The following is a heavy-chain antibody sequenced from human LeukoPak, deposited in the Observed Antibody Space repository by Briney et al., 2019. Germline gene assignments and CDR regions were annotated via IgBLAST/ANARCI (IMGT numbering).Heavy chain of an antibody. Sequence: GGSLRLSCAASGFDFKTLGMSWVRQAPGKGLEWAGRIKSKADGGTTDYAATVRGRFTISRDDSKNTLYLQMNSLKIEDTAVYYCTTPPRYSGSYSPFDIWGQGTMVTVSS. J-gene: IGHJ3*02. D-gene: IGHD1-26*01. CDR1: GFDFKTLG. CDR3: TTPPRYSGSYSPFDI. CDR2: IKSKADGGTT. V-gene: IGHV3-15*01.